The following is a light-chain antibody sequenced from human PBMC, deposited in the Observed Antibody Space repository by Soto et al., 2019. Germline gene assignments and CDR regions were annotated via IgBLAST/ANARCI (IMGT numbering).Light chain of an antibody. CDR1: SSDVGGYKY. CDR2: EVN. J-gene: IGLJ1*01. Sequence: QSVLTQPASVSGSPGQSITISCTGTSSDVGGYKYVSWYQQHPGKAPKVMIYEVNNRPSGVSTRFSGSKSGNTASLTISGLQADDEGGYYCSSYRSIGSIVFGTGTKVTVL. V-gene: IGLV2-14*01. CDR3: SSYRSIGSIV.